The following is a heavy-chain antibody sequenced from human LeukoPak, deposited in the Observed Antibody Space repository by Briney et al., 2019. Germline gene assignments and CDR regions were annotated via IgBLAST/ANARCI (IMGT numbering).Heavy chain of an antibody. CDR1: GGSISSYY. CDR3: ASQQFFYDILTAYYMA. Sequence: PSETLSLTCTVSGGSISSYYWSWIRQPAGKGLEWIGRIYTSGSTNYNPSLKSRVTMSVDTSKNQFSLKLSSVTAADTAVYYCASQQFFYDILTAYYMAWGQGTLVTVSS. CDR2: IYTSGST. V-gene: IGHV4-4*07. D-gene: IGHD3-9*01. J-gene: IGHJ5*02.